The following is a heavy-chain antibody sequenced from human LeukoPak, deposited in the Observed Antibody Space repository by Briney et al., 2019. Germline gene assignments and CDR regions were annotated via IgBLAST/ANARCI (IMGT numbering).Heavy chain of an antibody. CDR3: ERDLSEGEAL. V-gene: IGHV3-21*01. Sequence: GVSLRLSCAASGFTCSDSGTHWVRQAPGKGLEWVSFIARNGNYAYYADSVQGRFFISRDNARNSVFLQMNTLRNDDAALYCCERDLSEGEALWGPGTLVTVSS. CDR2: IARNGNYA. CDR1: GFTCSDSG. D-gene: IGHD2-21*01. J-gene: IGHJ4*02.